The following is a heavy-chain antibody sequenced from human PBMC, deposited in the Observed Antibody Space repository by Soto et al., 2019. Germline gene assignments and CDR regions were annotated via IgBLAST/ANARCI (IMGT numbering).Heavy chain of an antibody. Sequence: LRLSCAASGFTVSSNYMSWVRQAPGKGLEWVSVIYSGGSTYYADSVKGRFTISRDNSKNTLYLQMNSLRAEDTAVYYCARAQAHVGSGWFFGMDVWGQGTTVTVSS. J-gene: IGHJ6*02. V-gene: IGHV3-53*01. CDR1: GFTVSSNY. CDR2: IYSGGST. CDR3: ARAQAHVGSGWFFGMDV. D-gene: IGHD6-19*01.